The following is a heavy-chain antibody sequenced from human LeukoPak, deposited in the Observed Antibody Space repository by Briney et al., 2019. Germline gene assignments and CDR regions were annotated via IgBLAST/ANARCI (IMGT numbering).Heavy chain of an antibody. J-gene: IGHJ5*02. CDR3: ARLTLTGVGGRGWFDA. D-gene: IGHD3-3*01. CDR2: MPYEENVSDNEIP. CDR1: GDSIRNSGWS. V-gene: IGHV4-39*01. Sequence: PSETLSLTCIVSGDSIRNSGWSWGWIRQPPGKGVEWIGTMPYEENVSDNEIPSYNPSLKRRVTISADTSKNQLSLKVNSVTAADTASYYCARLTLTGVGGRGWFDAWGQGTLVIVSS.